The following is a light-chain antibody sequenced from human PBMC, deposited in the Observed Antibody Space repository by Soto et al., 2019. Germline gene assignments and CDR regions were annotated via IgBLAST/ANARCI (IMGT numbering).Light chain of an antibody. CDR2: GAS. CDR1: QSVNSN. CDR3: QQYDGWPRT. Sequence: EIVMTQSPATLSVSPGERATLSCRASQSVNSNLAWYQQKLGRAPRLLIYGASTRATGVPARFGGVGSGTEFTLPISSLQSEDFAVYYCQQYDGWPRTFGQGTRVEIK. J-gene: IGKJ1*01. V-gene: IGKV3-15*01.